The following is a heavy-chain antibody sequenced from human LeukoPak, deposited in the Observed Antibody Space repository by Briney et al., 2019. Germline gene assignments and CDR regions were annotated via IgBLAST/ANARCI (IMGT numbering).Heavy chain of an antibody. D-gene: IGHD5-18*01. J-gene: IGHJ4*02. CDR3: AKDIGERGYKDY. V-gene: IGHV3-43*02. CDR2: ISGDGGTT. Sequence: SGGSLRLSCAASGFTFNNYGMHWVRQAPGKGLEWASLISGDGGTTFYADSVKGRFTISRDNSKNSLYLQMNSLRTEDTAFYYCAKDIGERGYKDYWGQGTLVTVSS. CDR1: GFTFNNYG.